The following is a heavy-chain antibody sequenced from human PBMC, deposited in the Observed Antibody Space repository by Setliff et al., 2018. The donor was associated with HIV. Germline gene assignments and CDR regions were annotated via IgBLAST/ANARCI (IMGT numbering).Heavy chain of an antibody. J-gene: IGHJ1*01. CDR1: GYTLAGYF. CDR3: ARGAGNPNWYYDTWSGPSSGYFQH. D-gene: IGHD3-3*01. V-gene: IGHV1-2*02. Sequence: GASVKVSCKASGYTLAGYFMHWVRQAPGQGLEWMGWINPNSGGTNYAQKYQGRVTMTRDTSISTAYLDLSRLRSDDTAVYYCARGAGNPNWYYDTWSGPSSGYFQHWGQGTLVTVSS. CDR2: INPNSGGT.